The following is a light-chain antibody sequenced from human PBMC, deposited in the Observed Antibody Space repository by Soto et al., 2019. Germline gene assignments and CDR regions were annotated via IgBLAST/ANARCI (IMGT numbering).Light chain of an antibody. Sequence: EFMYSQSTGTLSLAGGGKGALSRSASHSVSSYLAWYTQKPGRAPRPLTYDASNRATGIPARFSGSGSGTDFTLTISSLEPADFVVYYWQQRGNSASFGQGTRLEIK. J-gene: IGKJ5*01. CDR2: DAS. CDR1: HSVSSY. V-gene: IGKV3-11*01. CDR3: QQRGNSAS.